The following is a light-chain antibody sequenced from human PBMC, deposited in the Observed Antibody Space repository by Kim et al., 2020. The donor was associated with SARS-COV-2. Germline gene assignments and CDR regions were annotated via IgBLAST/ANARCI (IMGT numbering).Light chain of an antibody. CDR3: SSYATLYTLI. CDR2: DVS. CDR1: SNDVGGHNY. Sequence: QSALTQPRSVPGSPGQSVTISCTGTSNDVGGHNYVSWFQQLPGRAPRLLIYDVSKRPSGVPERFSGSKSGNTATLTISGLQADDEGDYHCSSYATLYTLIFGGGTQLTVL. V-gene: IGLV2-11*01. J-gene: IGLJ2*01.